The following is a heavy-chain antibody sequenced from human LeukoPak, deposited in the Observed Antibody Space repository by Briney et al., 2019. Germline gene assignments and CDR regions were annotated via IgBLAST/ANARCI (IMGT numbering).Heavy chain of an antibody. CDR1: GFTFSSYA. D-gene: IGHD3-22*01. CDR3: VRSAFHAGSGNYYDY. J-gene: IGHJ4*02. CDR2: ISGSGGST. V-gene: IGHV3-23*01. Sequence: GGSLRLSCAASGFTFSSYAMSWVRQAPGKGLEWVSAISGSGGSTYYADSVKGRFTISRDNAENTLYLQMNSLRVEDTAVYYCVRSAFHAGSGNYYDYWGQGTLVTVSS.